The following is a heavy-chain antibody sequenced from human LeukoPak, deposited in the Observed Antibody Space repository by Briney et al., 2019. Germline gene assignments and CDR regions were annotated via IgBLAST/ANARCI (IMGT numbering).Heavy chain of an antibody. CDR2: IWYDGSNK. CDR3: ARDSASIAVAGTQDY. D-gene: IGHD6-19*01. Sequence: GGSLRLSCAASGFTFSSYGMHWVRQAPGKGLEWVAVIWYDGSNKYYADSVKGRFTISRDNSKNTLYLQMNSLRAEDTAVYYCARDSASIAVAGTQDYWGQGTLVTVSS. V-gene: IGHV3-33*01. J-gene: IGHJ4*02. CDR1: GFTFSSYG.